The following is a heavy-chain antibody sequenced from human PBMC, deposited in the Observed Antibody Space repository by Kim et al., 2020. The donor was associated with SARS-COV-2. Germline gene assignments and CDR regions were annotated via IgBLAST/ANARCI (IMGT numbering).Heavy chain of an antibody. Sequence: RFTISRDNSKNTLYLQMNSLRAEDTAVYYCAKVASDYYDSSGYPGYYFDYWGQGTLVTVSS. D-gene: IGHD3-22*01. CDR3: AKVASDYYDSSGYPGYYFDY. V-gene: IGHV3-30*02. J-gene: IGHJ4*02.